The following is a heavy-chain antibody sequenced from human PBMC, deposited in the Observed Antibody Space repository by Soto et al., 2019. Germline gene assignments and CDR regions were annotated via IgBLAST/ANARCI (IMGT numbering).Heavy chain of an antibody. D-gene: IGHD3-22*01. CDR3: ARGEDYYDSSGYYYADYYYGMDV. V-gene: IGHV3-21*01. Sequence: GGSLRLSCAASGFTFSSYSMNWVRQAPGKGLEWVSSISSSSSYIYYADSVKGRFTISRDNAKNSLYLQMNSLRAEDTAVYYCARGEDYYDSSGYYYADYYYGMDVWGQGTTVTVSS. CDR1: GFTFSSYS. J-gene: IGHJ6*02. CDR2: ISSSSSYI.